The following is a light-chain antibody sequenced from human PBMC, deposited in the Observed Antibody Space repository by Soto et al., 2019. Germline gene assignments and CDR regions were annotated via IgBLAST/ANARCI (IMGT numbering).Light chain of an antibody. V-gene: IGLV2-8*01. CDR1: KNDIGVYDF. J-gene: IGLJ1*01. Sequence: QSALTQHPSASGSPGQSVTISCTGTKNDIGVYDFVSWYQHHPGKAPRLIIYEVVQRPSGVPDRFSGSKSGNTASLTVSGLQAADEADYFCKSYAGSNTYVFGSGPKV. CDR2: EVV. CDR3: KSYAGSNTYV.